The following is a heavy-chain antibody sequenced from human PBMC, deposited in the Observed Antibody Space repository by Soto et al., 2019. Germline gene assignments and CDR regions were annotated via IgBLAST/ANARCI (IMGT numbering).Heavy chain of an antibody. D-gene: IGHD3-22*01. Sequence: QITLKESGPTLVKPTQTLTLTCTFSGFSLTTTGVGVGWIRQPPGKALAWLALIYWDDDKRLSPSLNSRLTITRDTSKNQVGLTITNKAPVDTATYYCAHSLYDNVGPFLFDYWGQGTLVTVYS. CDR1: GFSLTTTGVG. CDR2: IYWDDDK. CDR3: AHSLYDNVGPFLFDY. V-gene: IGHV2-5*02. J-gene: IGHJ4*02.